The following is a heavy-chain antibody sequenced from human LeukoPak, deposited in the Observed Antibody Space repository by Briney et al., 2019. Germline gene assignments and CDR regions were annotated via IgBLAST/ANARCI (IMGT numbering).Heavy chain of an antibody. CDR2: ISSSSSTI. D-gene: IGHD5-12*01. CDR1: GFAFSTYR. V-gene: IGHV3-48*04. Sequence: GGSLRLSCGASGFAFSTYRIHGPPQAPGKGVECLSYISSSSSTIYYADSVKGRFTVSRDNAENLVYLQRNSLGAEDTGVYYCARVGRSGYTKDYWGQGTLVTVAS. CDR3: ARVGRSGYTKDY. J-gene: IGHJ4*02.